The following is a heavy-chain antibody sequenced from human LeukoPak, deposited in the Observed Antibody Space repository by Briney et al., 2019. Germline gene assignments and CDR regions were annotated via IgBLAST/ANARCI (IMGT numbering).Heavy chain of an antibody. V-gene: IGHV5-10-1*01. CDR3: ATARASLTSFDY. Sequence: GESLKISCKGSGYSFTSYWISCVRQMPGKGLEWMGRIDPSDSYTNYSPSFQGHVTISADKSISTAYLQWSSLKASDTAMYYCATARASLTSFDYWGQGTLVTVSS. D-gene: IGHD3-16*01. J-gene: IGHJ4*02. CDR2: IDPSDSYT. CDR1: GYSFTSYW.